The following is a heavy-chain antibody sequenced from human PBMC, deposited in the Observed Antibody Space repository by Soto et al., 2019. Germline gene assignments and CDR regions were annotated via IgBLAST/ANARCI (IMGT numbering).Heavy chain of an antibody. CDR3: SRANYTYFDY. D-gene: IGHD1-7*01. V-gene: IGHV4-59*01. CDR2: IYYSGST. Sequence: PSETLSLTCTLSGGSISSYYWSWLRQPPGKGLEWIGYIYYSGSTNYNPSLKSRVTMSLDTSKNQFSLKLSSVTAADTAVYYCSRANYTYFDYWGQGTLVTVSP. CDR1: GGSISSYY. J-gene: IGHJ4*02.